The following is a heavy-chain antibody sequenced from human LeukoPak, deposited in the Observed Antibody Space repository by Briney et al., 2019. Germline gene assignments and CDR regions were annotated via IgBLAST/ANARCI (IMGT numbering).Heavy chain of an antibody. J-gene: IGHJ4*02. CDR2: LKQDGSEI. CDR3: AKDGYGDYPNYFDY. CDR1: DFTFSNYW. V-gene: IGHV3-7*01. D-gene: IGHD4-17*01. Sequence: GGSLRLSCVASDFTFSNYWMSWVRQAPGKGLEWVGNLKQDGSEIYYLDSVKGRFTISRDNTKNSLYLQMNSLRAEDTAVYYCAKDGYGDYPNYFDYWGQGTLVTVSS.